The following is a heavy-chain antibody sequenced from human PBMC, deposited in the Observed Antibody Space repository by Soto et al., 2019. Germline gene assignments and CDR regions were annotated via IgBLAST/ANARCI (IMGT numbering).Heavy chain of an antibody. V-gene: IGHV3-23*01. CDR3: AKDRAPDSSAYYDFQH. D-gene: IGHD3-22*01. J-gene: IGHJ1*01. CDR2: IGGSGGGT. CDR1: GFTFSRFA. Sequence: GGSLRLSCAASGFTFSRFAMSWVRQAPGKGLEWVSTIGGSGGGTYYADSVRGRFTLSRDNSKNTLFLQMNSLRAEDTAVYYCAKDRAPDSSAYYDFQHWGQGTLVTVSS.